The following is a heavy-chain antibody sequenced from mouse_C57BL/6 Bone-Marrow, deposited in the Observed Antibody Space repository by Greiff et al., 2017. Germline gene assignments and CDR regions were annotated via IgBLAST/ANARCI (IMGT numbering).Heavy chain of an antibody. CDR3: ARDYYGSSYAMDY. Sequence: QVQLQQPGAELVMPGASVKLSCKASGYTFTSYWMHWVKQRPGQGLEWIGEIYPSDSYTNYNQKFKGKSTLTVDKSSSTAYMQLSSLTSEDSAVYYCARDYYGSSYAMDYWGQGTSVTVSS. CDR2: IYPSDSYT. J-gene: IGHJ4*01. CDR1: GYTFTSYW. D-gene: IGHD1-1*01. V-gene: IGHV1-69*01.